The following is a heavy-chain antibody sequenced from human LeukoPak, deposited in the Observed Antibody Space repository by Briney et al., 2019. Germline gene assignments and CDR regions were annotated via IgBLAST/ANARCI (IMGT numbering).Heavy chain of an antibody. CDR1: GFTFGDYF. Sequence: GGSLRLSCAASGFTFGDYFMSWIRQSPEKGLEWVSYIGSSGGPIYYADSVKGRFTISRDNPKNSLYLQMNSLRAEDTAVYYCARGRMNTLYYFDYWGQGTLVTVSS. D-gene: IGHD2-15*01. J-gene: IGHJ4*02. CDR2: IGSSGGPI. V-gene: IGHV3-11*01. CDR3: ARGRMNTLYYFDY.